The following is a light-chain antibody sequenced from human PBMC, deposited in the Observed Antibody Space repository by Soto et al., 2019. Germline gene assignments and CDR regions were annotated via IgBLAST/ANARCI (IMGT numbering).Light chain of an antibody. CDR1: QSLVYSDGNTY. CDR2: RVS. J-gene: IGKJ1*01. CDR3: VQFAHFPRT. V-gene: IGKV2-24*01. Sequence: DVVLTQTPLSSPVTLGQPASISCRSSQSLVYSDGNTYLSWLQQRPGQPPRLLIYRVSNRFSGVPDRFSGSGAGTDFTLKINRVEAEDVGIYCVQFAHFPRTFGQGTKVEIK.